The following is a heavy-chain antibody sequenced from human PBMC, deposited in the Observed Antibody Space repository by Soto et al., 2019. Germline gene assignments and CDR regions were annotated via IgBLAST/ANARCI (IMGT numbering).Heavy chain of an antibody. V-gene: IGHV3-23*01. CDR3: AKNIDSFSAIDY. CDR2: ISSGATTT. J-gene: IGHJ4*02. Sequence: GGSLRLSCTASGFTFSGCAMSWVRQAPGKGLEWVSGISSGATTTYYPDSVKGRFTISRDNSDNTLSLQMNSLRAEDTAVYYCAKNIDSFSAIDYWGQGTLVTVAS. D-gene: IGHD3-22*01. CDR1: GFTFSGCA.